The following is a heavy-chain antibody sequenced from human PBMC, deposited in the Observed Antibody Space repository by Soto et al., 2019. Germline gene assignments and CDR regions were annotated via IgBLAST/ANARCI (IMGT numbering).Heavy chain of an antibody. Sequence: SETLSLTCTVSGGSISSYYWSWIRQPAGKGLEWIGRIYTSGSTNYNPSLNSRVTISVDTSRNQFSLKLNSVTAADTAVYYCAREFSNSPEAFDSWGQGTLVTVSS. D-gene: IGHD6-6*01. CDR3: AREFSNSPEAFDS. CDR2: IYTSGST. V-gene: IGHV4-4*07. J-gene: IGHJ4*02. CDR1: GGSISSYY.